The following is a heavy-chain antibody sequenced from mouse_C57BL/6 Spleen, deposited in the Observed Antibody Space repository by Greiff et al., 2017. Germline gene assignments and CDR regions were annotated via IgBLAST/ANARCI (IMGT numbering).Heavy chain of an antibody. V-gene: IGHV1-52*01. CDR1: GYTFTSYW. CDR2: IDPSDSET. D-gene: IGHD4-1*01. Sequence: QVQLQQSGAVLVRPGSSVKLSCKASGYTFTSYWMQWVKQRPIQGLEWIGNIDPSDSETHYNQKDQDKATLTVDKSSSTAYMQRSSLTSEDSAVYYCASLTGTYFDYWGQGTTLTVSS. J-gene: IGHJ2*01. CDR3: ASLTGTYFDY.